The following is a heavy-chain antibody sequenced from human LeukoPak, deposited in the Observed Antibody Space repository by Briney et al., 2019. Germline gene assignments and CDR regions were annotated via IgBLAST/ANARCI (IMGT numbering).Heavy chain of an antibody. CDR2: VYYSGST. CDR3: ARERKAMTATYNWFDP. CDR1: GDSISSCCYH. Sequence: SETLSLTCIVSGDSISSCCYHWGWLRQPPGKGLEWIGSVYYSGSTTYNPAFKSRITISLDTSKNQFSLKLSSVTAADTAVYYCARERKAMTATYNWFDPWGEGTLVTVSS. D-gene: IGHD2-21*02. V-gene: IGHV4-39*07. J-gene: IGHJ5*02.